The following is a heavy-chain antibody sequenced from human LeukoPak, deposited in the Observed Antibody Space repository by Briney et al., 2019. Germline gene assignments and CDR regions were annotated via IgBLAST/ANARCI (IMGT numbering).Heavy chain of an antibody. CDR1: GFTFSDYA. V-gene: IGHV3-30*04. D-gene: IGHD2-21*02. J-gene: IGHJ4*02. Sequence: GGSLRLSCPASGFTFSDYAMHWVRQAPGKGLEWVAVISYDGSNKYYTDSVKGRFTIYRDNSKNTLYLQMNSLRAEDTAVYYCARNQRGGDNDYWGQGTLVTVSS. CDR2: ISYDGSNK. CDR3: ARNQRGGDNDY.